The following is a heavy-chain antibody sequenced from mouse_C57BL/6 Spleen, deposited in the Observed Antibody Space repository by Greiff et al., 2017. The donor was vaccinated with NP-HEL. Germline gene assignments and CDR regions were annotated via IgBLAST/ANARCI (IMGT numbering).Heavy chain of an antibody. J-gene: IGHJ1*03. V-gene: IGHV5-16*01. CDR3: ARGHYYGSSLDWYFDV. CDR1: GFTFSDYY. D-gene: IGHD1-1*01. Sequence: EVQLVESEGGLVQPGSSMKLSCTASGFTFSDYYMAWVRQVPEKGLEWVANINYDGSSTYYLDSLKSRFIISRDNAKNILYLQMSSLKSEDTATYYCARGHYYGSSLDWYFDVWGTGTTVTVSS. CDR2: INYDGSST.